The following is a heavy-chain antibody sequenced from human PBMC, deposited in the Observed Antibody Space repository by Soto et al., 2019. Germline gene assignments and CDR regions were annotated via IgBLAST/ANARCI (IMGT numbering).Heavy chain of an antibody. V-gene: IGHV2-5*01. CDR3: AHRRTTMVRGVIMPDYFDY. CDR1: GFSLSTSGVG. Sequence: SGPTLVNPTQTLTLTCTFSGFSLSTSGVGVGWIRQPPGKALEWLALIYWNDDKRYSPSLKSRLTITKDTSKNQVVLTMTNMDPVDTATYYCAHRRTTMVRGVIMPDYFDYWGQGTLVTVSS. D-gene: IGHD3-10*01. J-gene: IGHJ4*02. CDR2: IYWNDDK.